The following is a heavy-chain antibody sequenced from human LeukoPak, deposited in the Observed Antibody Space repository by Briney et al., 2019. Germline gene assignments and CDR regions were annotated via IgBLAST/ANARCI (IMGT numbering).Heavy chain of an antibody. CDR1: GASISSSNW. Sequence: SETLSLTCTVSGASISSSNWWTWVRQPPGEALEWIGEIYHAGSTKYNPSLKSRLTISVDKSSNSFSLSLTSVTAADTAVYYGARDRSTVTPPQPDAFDIWGQGTMVTVSS. J-gene: IGHJ3*02. CDR2: IYHAGST. V-gene: IGHV4-4*02. D-gene: IGHD4-17*01. CDR3: ARDRSTVTPPQPDAFDI.